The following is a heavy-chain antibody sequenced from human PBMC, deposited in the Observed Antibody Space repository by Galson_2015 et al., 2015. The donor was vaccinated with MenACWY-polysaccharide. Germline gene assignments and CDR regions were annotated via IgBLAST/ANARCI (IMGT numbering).Heavy chain of an antibody. CDR3: AREPTFGGSFGWFDP. Sequence: ETLSLTCTVSGGSVTSGGFYWSWLRQSPGKELEWIGYMSYSGSGNHNPSLKSRVTVSLDTSKNQFFLRLASVTAADTAMYYCAREPTFGGSFGWFDPWGQGTLVTVSS. V-gene: IGHV4-61*08. J-gene: IGHJ5*02. CDR1: GGSVTSGGFY. D-gene: IGHD1-26*01. CDR2: MSYSGSG.